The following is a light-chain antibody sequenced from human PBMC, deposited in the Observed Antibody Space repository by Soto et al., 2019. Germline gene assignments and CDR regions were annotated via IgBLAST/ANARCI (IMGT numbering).Light chain of an antibody. CDR2: DAS. CDR1: QDISNY. V-gene: IGKV1-33*01. CDR3: QQYDNLPLGT. J-gene: IGKJ3*01. Sequence: DIQMTQSPSSLSASVGDRVTITCQASQDISNYLNWYQQKPGKAPKLLIYDASNLETGVPSRFSGSGYGTDSTFTISSLQPEATYYCQQYDNLPLGTFGPGIKVDIK.